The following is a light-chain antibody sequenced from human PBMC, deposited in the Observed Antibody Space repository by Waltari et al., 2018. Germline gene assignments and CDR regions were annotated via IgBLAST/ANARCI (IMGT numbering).Light chain of an antibody. Sequence: DIQMTQSPSTLSASVGEKVTITCRASESINSWLAWYQQTPGKAPKVLIYKASTLESGVPSRFSGSASGTEFTLTISSLQPDDFATYYCLQYNTYPYTFGQGTKLEIK. CDR1: ESINSW. V-gene: IGKV1-5*03. CDR2: KAS. CDR3: LQYNTYPYT. J-gene: IGKJ2*01.